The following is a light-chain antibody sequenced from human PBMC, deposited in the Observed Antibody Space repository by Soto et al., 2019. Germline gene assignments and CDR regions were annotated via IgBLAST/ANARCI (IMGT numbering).Light chain of an antibody. CDR2: GAS. CDR1: QSVSSN. Sequence: VLTQSAATLSVYPGDRVTLSCRASQSVSSNLAWYQQKPGQAPRLLIYGASTRATGIPARFSGSGSGTEFTLTISSLQSEDFAVYYCQQYNNWWTFGQGTKVDIK. CDR3: QQYNNWWT. V-gene: IGKV3-15*01. J-gene: IGKJ1*01.